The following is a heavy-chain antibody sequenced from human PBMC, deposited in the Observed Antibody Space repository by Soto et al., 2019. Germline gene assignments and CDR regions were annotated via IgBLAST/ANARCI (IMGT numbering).Heavy chain of an antibody. CDR1: GVTFSSYG. V-gene: IGHV3-30*18. D-gene: IGHD5-18*01. Sequence: PRGSLRLSCAASGVTFSSYGMHWVRQAPGKGLEWVAVISYDGTNKYYADSVKGRFTISRDDSKNTLYLQMNSLRPEDTAVYYCAKEKATRGYSFLVDYWGQGTLVTVSS. J-gene: IGHJ4*02. CDR3: AKEKATRGYSFLVDY. CDR2: ISYDGTNK.